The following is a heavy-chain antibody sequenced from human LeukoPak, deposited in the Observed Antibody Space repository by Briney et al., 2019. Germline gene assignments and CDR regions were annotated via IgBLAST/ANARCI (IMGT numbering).Heavy chain of an antibody. J-gene: IGHJ3*02. CDR2: IKSKTDGGTT. CDR3: ITPYGNYYDTNAFDI. V-gene: IGHV3-15*01. D-gene: IGHD3-22*01. Sequence: GGSLRLSCAASGFTFSNAWMSWVRQAPGKGLEWVGRIKSKTDGGTTDYAAPVKGRFTISRDDSKNTLYLQMNSLKTEDTAVYYCITPYGNYYDTNAFDIWGQGTMVTVSS. CDR1: GFTFSNAW.